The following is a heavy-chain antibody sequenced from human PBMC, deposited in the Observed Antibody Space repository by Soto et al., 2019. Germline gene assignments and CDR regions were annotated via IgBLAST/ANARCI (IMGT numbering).Heavy chain of an antibody. D-gene: IGHD6-25*01. Sequence: SKSRGLEWLGRTYYRSNWYTDYAVSVKGRITISPDTSNNQLSLQLNSVTPDDTAFYYCARRVGSGWFSSWGQGTLVPVSS. J-gene: IGHJ1*01. V-gene: IGHV6-1*01. CDR2: TYYRSNWYT. CDR3: ARRVGSGWFSS.